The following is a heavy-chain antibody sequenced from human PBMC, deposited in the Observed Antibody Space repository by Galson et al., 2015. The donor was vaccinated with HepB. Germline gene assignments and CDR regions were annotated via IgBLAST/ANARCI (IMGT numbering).Heavy chain of an antibody. CDR1: GFIVSSNY. D-gene: IGHD4-17*01. CDR3: VRGGPYGDYAFGY. J-gene: IGHJ4*02. Sequence: SLRLSCAASGFIVSSNYMSWVRQAPGKGLEWVSVIYSDSSTYYAGSVKGRFTISRDNSKNTLYLQMNNLRAEDTAVYFCVRGGPYGDYAFGYWGQGTLVTVSS. CDR2: IYSDSST. V-gene: IGHV3-66*01.